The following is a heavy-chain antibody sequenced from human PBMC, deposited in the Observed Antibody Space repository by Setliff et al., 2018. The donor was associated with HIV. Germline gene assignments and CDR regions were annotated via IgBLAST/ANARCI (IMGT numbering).Heavy chain of an antibody. V-gene: IGHV3-23*01. J-gene: IGHJ3*02. CDR1: GFTFSSYA. D-gene: IGHD3-22*01. CDR2: ISGSGGST. CDR3: AKDLYYYDDSGYYDAFDI. Sequence: PGGSLRLSCAASGFTFSSYAMSWVRQAPGKGLEWVSAISGSGGSTYYTDSVKGRFTISRDNSKNTLYLQMNSLRAEDTAVYYCAKDLYYYDDSGYYDAFDIWGQGTMVTVSS.